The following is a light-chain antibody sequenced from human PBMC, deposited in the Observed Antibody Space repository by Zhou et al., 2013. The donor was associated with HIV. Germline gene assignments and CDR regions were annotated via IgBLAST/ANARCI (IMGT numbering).Light chain of an antibody. J-gene: IGLJ2*01. CDR2: EVD. Sequence: QSALTQPPSASGSPGQSVTISCTGTSSDVGGYDYVSWYQQYPGKAPKLMIYEVDKRPSGVPDRFSGSKSGNTASLTVSGLQAEDEADYYCGSYAGSSIWIFGGGTKLTVL. CDR1: SSDVGGYDY. V-gene: IGLV2-8*01. CDR3: GSYAGSSIWI.